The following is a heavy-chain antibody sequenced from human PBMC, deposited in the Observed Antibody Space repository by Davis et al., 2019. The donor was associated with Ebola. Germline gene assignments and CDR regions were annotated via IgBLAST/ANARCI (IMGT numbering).Heavy chain of an antibody. D-gene: IGHD1-1*01. CDR2: INPGGGST. CDR3: ARAQFPTTSDH. Sequence: AASVKVSCKASGYTFTDDYMHWVRQAPGQGLEWMGMINPGGGSTRYTQKLQGRVTMTTDTSTSTAYMEVGILRSDDTAVYYCARAQFPTTSDHWGQGTLVTVSS. J-gene: IGHJ4*02. V-gene: IGHV1-46*01. CDR1: GYTFTDDY.